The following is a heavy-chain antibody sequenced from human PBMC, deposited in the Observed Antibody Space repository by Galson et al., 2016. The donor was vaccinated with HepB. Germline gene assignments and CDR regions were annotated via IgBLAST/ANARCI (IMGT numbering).Heavy chain of an antibody. CDR3: TRQVPITMVRGVLPKYDDYSYSMDV. CDR2: IRNKAYSYAT. V-gene: IGHV3-73*01. Sequence: SLRLSCAASGFTFSGSTMHWVRQASGKGLEWVGRIRNKAYSYATAYAASVKGRFTISRDDSKNTAYLQMNSLKTEDTAVYYCTRQVPITMVRGVLPKYDDYSYSMDVWGKGTTFTVSS. CDR1: GFTFSGST. J-gene: IGHJ6*03. D-gene: IGHD3-10*01.